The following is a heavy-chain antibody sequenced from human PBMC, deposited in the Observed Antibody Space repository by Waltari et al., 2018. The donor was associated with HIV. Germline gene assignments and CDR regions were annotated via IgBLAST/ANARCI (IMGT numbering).Heavy chain of an antibody. J-gene: IGHJ6*02. D-gene: IGHD3-22*01. CDR1: EFTGGQNS. Sequence: VQLVESGGTSVQTGGSLRLSWVVFEFTGGQNSWTWVRLPPGRGLGWVSTIYSDGKVCYADPVRGRFTLSRDNSKNMLSLQMNSLRVDDTAKYYCARLATHFYDGFGGGFEAYGMDVWGQGTTVIVSS. V-gene: IGHV3-53*01. CDR2: IYSDGKV. CDR3: ARLATHFYDGFGGGFEAYGMDV.